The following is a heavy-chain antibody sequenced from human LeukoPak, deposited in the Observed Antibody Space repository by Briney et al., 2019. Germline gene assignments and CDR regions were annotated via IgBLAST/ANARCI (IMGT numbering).Heavy chain of an antibody. D-gene: IGHD1-26*01. CDR2: ISSSGSTI. CDR3: ARDWGATRLFDY. V-gene: IGHV3-48*03. CDR1: GFTFSSYE. J-gene: IGHJ4*02. Sequence: GGSLRLSCAASGFTFSSYEMNWVRHAPGKGLEWVSYISSSGSTIYYADSVKGRFTISRDNAKNSLYLQMNSLRAEGTAVYYCARDWGATRLFDYWGQGTLVTVSS.